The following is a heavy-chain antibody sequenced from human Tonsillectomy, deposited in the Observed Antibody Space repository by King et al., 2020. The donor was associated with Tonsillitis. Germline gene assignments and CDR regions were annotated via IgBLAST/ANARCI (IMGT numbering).Heavy chain of an antibody. CDR3: ARATGGAFDS. V-gene: IGHV3-13*05. D-gene: IGHD3-10*01. CDR2: IGTVGDP. J-gene: IGHJ3*02. Sequence: VQLVESGGGLVQPGGSLRLLCAASGFSFSSYDMHWVRQGIGKGLEWVSGIGTVGDPYYPGSVKGRFTISRENAKNSLYLQMNSLRVGDTAVYYCARATGGAFDSWGQGTMVIVS. CDR1: GFSFSSYD.